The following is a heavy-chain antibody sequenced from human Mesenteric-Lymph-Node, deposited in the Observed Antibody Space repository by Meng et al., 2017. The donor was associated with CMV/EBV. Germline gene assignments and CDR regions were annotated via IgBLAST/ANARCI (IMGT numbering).Heavy chain of an antibody. V-gene: IGHV1-46*01. CDR1: GYTFIHYY. CDR3: ALTKYSTEWYMDY. CDR2: INPSGGTT. D-gene: IGHD6-19*01. Sequence: ASVKVSCKASGYTFIHYYMHWVRQAPGQGLQWMGIINPSGGTTTYSQKFQGRVTMTRDTSISTAYMELNSLTSDDTAVYYCALTKYSTEWYMDYWGQGTLVTVSS. J-gene: IGHJ4*02.